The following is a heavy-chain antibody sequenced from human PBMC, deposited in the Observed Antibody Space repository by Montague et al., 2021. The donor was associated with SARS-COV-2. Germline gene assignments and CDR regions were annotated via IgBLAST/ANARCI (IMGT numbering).Heavy chain of an antibody. CDR2: IIPVVGLT. J-gene: IGHJ4*02. Sequence: SVKVSCKAAGGTFSSQTISWVRQAPGQGLEWMGRIIPVVGLTTYAQRFQGRVTISADTSTGTASMKLSSLASGDTAMYYCARDPGNCSGGSCHHSDYWGQGTLVIVSS. CDR3: ARDPGNCSGGSCHHSDY. V-gene: IGHV1-69*04. CDR1: GGTFSSQT. D-gene: IGHD2-15*01.